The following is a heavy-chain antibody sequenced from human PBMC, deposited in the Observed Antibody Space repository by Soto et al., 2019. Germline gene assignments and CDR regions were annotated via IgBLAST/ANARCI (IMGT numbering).Heavy chain of an antibody. CDR2: IFYTGST. D-gene: IGHD2-15*01. V-gene: IGHV4-59*08. CDR1: GGSISSSF. CDR3: ARRVQVNLDITQDNWLAP. Sequence: SETLSLTCTVSGGSISSSFWNWIRQAPGKRLEWIGCIFYTGSTNFNPSLESRVAMSLDTSKNQFSLRLSSVTAADTAVYYCARRVQVNLDITQDNWLAPRGQGTPVPVSS. J-gene: IGHJ5*02.